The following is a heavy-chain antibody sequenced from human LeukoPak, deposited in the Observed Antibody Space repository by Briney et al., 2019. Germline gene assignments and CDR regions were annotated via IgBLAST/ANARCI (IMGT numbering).Heavy chain of an antibody. CDR1: GYTFTSYD. V-gene: IGHV1-8*01. CDR3: ARDSGSLQD. CDR2: MSPNGGNT. J-gene: IGHJ4*02. Sequence: ASVKVSCKASGYTFTSYDINWVRQATGQGLEWMGWMSPNGGNTGYAQKFQGRVTMTRDTSTSTVYMELSSLRSEDTAVYYCARDSGSLQDWGQGTLVTVSS. D-gene: IGHD1-26*01.